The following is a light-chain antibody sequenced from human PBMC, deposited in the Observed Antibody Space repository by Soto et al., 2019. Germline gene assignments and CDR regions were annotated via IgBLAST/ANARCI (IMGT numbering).Light chain of an antibody. CDR1: QSVSSSY. V-gene: IGKV3-20*01. J-gene: IGKJ1*01. CDR3: QQYGSSPWT. CDR2: GAS. Sequence: EIVLTQSPGTLSLSPGERATLSCRSSQSVSSSYLAWYQQKPGQAPRLLIYGASSRATGIPDRFSGSGSGTDFTLTISRLETEDFAVYYCQQYGSSPWTFGQVPKVDI.